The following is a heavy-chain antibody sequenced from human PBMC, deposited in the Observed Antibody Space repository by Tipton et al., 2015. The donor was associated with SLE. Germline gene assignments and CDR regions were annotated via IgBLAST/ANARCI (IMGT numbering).Heavy chain of an antibody. CDR3: ARVFYYGSGSYQYYFDY. J-gene: IGHJ4*02. Sequence: QLVQPGAEVKKPGASVKVSCKASGYTFTSYDINWVRQATGQGLEWMGWMNPNSGNTGYAQKFQGRVTMTRNTSISTAYMELSSLRSEDTAVYYCARVFYYGSGSYQYYFDYWGQGTLVTVSS. V-gene: IGHV1-8*01. CDR2: MNPNSGNT. CDR1: GYTFTSYD. D-gene: IGHD3-10*01.